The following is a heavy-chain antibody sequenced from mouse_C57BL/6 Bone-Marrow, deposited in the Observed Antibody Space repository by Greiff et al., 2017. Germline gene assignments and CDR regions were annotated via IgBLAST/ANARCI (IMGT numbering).Heavy chain of an antibody. V-gene: IGHV1-81*01. D-gene: IGHD2-4*01. Sequence: QVQLKESGAELARPGASVKLSCKASGYTFTSYGISWVKQRTGQGLEWIGEIYPRSGNTYYNEKFKGKATLTAAKSSSTAYMELRSLTSEDSAVYFCARCDYGIWYFDVWGTGTTVTVSS. J-gene: IGHJ1*03. CDR2: IYPRSGNT. CDR1: GYTFTSYG. CDR3: ARCDYGIWYFDV.